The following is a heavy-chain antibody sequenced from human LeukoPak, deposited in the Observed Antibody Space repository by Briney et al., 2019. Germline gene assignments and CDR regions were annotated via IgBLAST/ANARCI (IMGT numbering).Heavy chain of an antibody. CDR3: AKGIVSGYPYGMDV. Sequence: GGSLRLSCAASGFTFDDYAIHWVRQAPGKGLEWVSGISWNSGSIGYADSVKGRFTISRDNAKNSLYLQMNSLRAEDTALYYCAKGIVSGYPYGMDVWGQGTTVTVSS. CDR2: ISWNSGSI. J-gene: IGHJ6*02. CDR1: GFTFDDYA. V-gene: IGHV3-9*01. D-gene: IGHD3-9*01.